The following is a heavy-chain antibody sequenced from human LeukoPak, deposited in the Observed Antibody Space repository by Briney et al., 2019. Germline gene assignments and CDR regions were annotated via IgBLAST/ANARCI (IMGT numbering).Heavy chain of an antibody. J-gene: IGHJ4*02. CDR2: INSDGTST. CDR3: ATVTVTTYDY. Sequence: GGSLRLSCAASGFTFSRYWMHWVRQVPGKGLVWVSRINSDGTSTTYADSVKGRFTISRDNAKSTLYLQMNSLRAEDTAVYYCATVTVTTYDYWGQGTLVTVSS. CDR1: GFTFSRYW. V-gene: IGHV3-74*01. D-gene: IGHD4-17*01.